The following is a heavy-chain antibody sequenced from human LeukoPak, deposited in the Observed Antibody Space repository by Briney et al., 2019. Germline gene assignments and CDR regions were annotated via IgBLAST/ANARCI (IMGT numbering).Heavy chain of an antibody. D-gene: IGHD3-10*01. V-gene: IGHV1-8*02. CDR3: ARGGVRGGNWFDP. CDR1: GYIFTGYY. CDR2: MNPNSGNT. Sequence: ASVKVSCKASGYIFTGYYMHWVRQAPGQGLEWMGWMNPNSGNTGYAQKFQGRVTMTRNTSISTAYMELSSLRSEDTAVYYCARGGVRGGNWFDPWGQGTLVTVSS. J-gene: IGHJ5*02.